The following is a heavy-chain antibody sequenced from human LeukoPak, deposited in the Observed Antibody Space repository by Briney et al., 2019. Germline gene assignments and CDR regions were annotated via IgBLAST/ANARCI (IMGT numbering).Heavy chain of an antibody. CDR1: GFTFTTYD. Sequence: GGTLRLSCAASGFTFTTYDMSWVRQAPGKGLEWVSAIIGSGGSTYYADSVKGRFTISRDNSKNTLYLQMNSLRAEDTAVYYCAKGTYYYDSSGYYGGYYFDYWGQGTPVTVSS. CDR3: AKGTYYYDSSGYYGGYYFDY. D-gene: IGHD3-22*01. V-gene: IGHV3-23*01. J-gene: IGHJ4*02. CDR2: IIGSGGST.